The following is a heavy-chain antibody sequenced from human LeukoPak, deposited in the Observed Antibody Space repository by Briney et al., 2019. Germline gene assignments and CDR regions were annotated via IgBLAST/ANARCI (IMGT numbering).Heavy chain of an antibody. CDR1: GGSISRSSYY. J-gene: IGHJ5*02. CDR3: ARQGGYYDILTGFYVRNWFDP. CDR2: IYYSGST. D-gene: IGHD3-9*01. Sequence: PSETLSLTCTVSGGSISRSSYYWGWIRQPPGKGLEWIGTIYYSGSTYYNPSLKSRVTISVDTSKNQFSLKLSSVTAADTAVFYCARQGGYYDILTGFYVRNWFDPWGQGTLVTVSS. V-gene: IGHV4-39*01.